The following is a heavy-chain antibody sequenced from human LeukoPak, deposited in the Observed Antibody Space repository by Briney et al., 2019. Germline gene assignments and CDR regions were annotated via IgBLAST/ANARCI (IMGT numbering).Heavy chain of an antibody. CDR1: GLSITRQYY. Sequence: SETLSLTCSVSGLSITRQYYWGWIRQSPGKGLEWIGSIYYSGSTYYNPSLKSRVTISVDTSKNQFSLKLSSVTAADTAVYYCARRQYSSSPFDPWGQGTLVTVSS. D-gene: IGHD6-6*01. CDR2: IYYSGST. J-gene: IGHJ5*02. V-gene: IGHV4-38-2*02. CDR3: ARRQYSSSPFDP.